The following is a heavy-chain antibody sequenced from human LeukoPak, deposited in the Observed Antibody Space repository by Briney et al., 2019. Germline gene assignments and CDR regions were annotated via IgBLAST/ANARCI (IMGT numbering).Heavy chain of an antibody. D-gene: IGHD3-3*01. CDR3: ARGRLRITILDYMDV. V-gene: IGHV4-34*01. J-gene: IGHJ6*03. CDR2: INHSGST. CDR1: GGSFSGYY. Sequence: SETLSLTCAVYGGSFSGYYWSWIRQPPGKGLEWIWEINHSGSTNYNPSLKSRVTISVDTSRNQFSLKLSSVTAADTAVYYCARGRLRITILDYMDVWGKGTTVTVSS.